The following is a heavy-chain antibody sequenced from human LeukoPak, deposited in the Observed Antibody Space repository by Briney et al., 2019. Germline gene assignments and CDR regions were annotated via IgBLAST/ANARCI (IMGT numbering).Heavy chain of an antibody. CDR2: IYYSGST. J-gene: IGHJ6*04. CDR1: SDSINNFY. D-gene: IGHD3-10*01. CDR3: ARLARLTLIRGITGYHSLDV. V-gene: IGHV4-59*01. Sequence: SETLSLTCTVSSDSINNFYWSWIRQPPEGGLEYIGYIYYSGSTNYNPSLKSRLTISIDTSKSQFSMKLSSVTAADTGVYYCARLARLTLIRGITGYHSLDVWGKGTKVTVSS.